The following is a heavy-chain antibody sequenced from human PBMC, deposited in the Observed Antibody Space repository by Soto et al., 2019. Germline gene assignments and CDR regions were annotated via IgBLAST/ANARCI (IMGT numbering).Heavy chain of an antibody. J-gene: IGHJ4*02. CDR1: GGSISSGGYY. Sequence: SETLSLTCTVSGGSISSGGYYWSWIRQHPGKGLEWIGYIYYSGSTYYNPSLKSRVTISVDTSKNQFSLKLSSVTAAETAVYYRERRIEAAGAFDYWGQGTLVTVSS. V-gene: IGHV4-31*03. CDR2: IYYSGST. D-gene: IGHD6-13*01. CDR3: ERRIEAAGAFDY.